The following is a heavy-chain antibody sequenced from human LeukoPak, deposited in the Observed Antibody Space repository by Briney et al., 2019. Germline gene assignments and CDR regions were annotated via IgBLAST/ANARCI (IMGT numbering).Heavy chain of an antibody. Sequence: GASVKVSCKASGYTFTSYGISWVRQAPGQGLEWMGWISAYNGNTNYAQKLQGRVTMTTDTSTSTAYMELRSLRSDDTAVYYCASAEFGSNWYWFDPSGQGTLVTVSS. CDR3: ASAEFGSNWYWFDP. J-gene: IGHJ5*02. CDR1: GYTFTSYG. D-gene: IGHD6-13*01. V-gene: IGHV1-18*01. CDR2: ISAYNGNT.